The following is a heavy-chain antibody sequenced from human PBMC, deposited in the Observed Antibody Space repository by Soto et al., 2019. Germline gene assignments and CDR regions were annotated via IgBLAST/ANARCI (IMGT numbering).Heavy chain of an antibody. Sequence: QVQLVQSGAEVREPGASVKVSCKASGYSFTSLDINWVRQTAGQGLEWMGWMQPSTGRTGYAQKFQGRVTMTRDTSINTAYMELTTLTSDDTAFYYCGGGVSAGVDYWGQGTLVTVSS. D-gene: IGHD1-26*01. CDR3: GGGVSAGVDY. CDR1: GYSFTSLD. CDR2: MQPSTGRT. V-gene: IGHV1-8*01. J-gene: IGHJ4*02.